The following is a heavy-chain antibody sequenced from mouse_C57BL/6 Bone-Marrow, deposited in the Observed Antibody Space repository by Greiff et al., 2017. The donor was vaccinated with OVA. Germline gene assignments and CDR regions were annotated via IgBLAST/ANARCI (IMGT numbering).Heavy chain of an antibody. CDR2: ISSGSSTI. D-gene: IGHD1-1*01. J-gene: IGHJ4*01. CDR1: GFTFSDYG. Sequence: EVMLVASGGGLVKPGGSLKLSCAASGFTFSDYGMHWFRQAPEKGLEWVAYISSGSSTIYYADTVKGRFTISRDNAKNTLFLQMTSLRSEDTAMYYCARMDYGSSYDAMDYWGQGTSVTVSS. V-gene: IGHV5-17*01. CDR3: ARMDYGSSYDAMDY.